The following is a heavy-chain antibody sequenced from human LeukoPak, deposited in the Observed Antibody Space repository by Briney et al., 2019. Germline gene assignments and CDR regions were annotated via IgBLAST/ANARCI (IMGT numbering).Heavy chain of an antibody. Sequence: KSSQTLSLTCTVSGGSIISNRHYWSWIRQPPGKGLEWIGEINHSGSTNYNPSLKSRVTISVDTSKNQFSLKLRSVTAADTAVYYCARDRQQLVRGDYFDYWGQGTLVTVSS. CDR3: ARDRQQLVRGDYFDY. D-gene: IGHD6-13*01. CDR1: GGSIISNRHY. V-gene: IGHV4-39*07. J-gene: IGHJ4*02. CDR2: INHSGST.